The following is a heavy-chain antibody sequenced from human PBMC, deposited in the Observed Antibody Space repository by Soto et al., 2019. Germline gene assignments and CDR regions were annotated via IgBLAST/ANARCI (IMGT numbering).Heavy chain of an antibody. Sequence: QITLKESGPTLVNPTQTLTLTCTLSGSSLTTGGVSVAWIRQPPGKALEWLSLLDWTDETRYSPSLRSRLSITRDSSKDQVVLTMTNVDPVDTAKYYRGTRWLLSCFEYWGQGTLVTVSS. CDR1: GSSLTTGGVS. CDR2: LDWTDET. CDR3: GTRWLLSCFEY. D-gene: IGHD3-3*01. V-gene: IGHV2-5*01. J-gene: IGHJ4*02.